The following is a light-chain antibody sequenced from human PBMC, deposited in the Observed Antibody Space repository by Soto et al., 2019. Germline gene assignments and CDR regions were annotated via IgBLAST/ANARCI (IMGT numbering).Light chain of an antibody. J-gene: IGKJ4*01. CDR1: QSVSSAK. CDR3: QQYGSSLLT. Sequence: EIVLTQSPGTLSLSPGERASLSCRASQSVSSAKLAWYQQKPGQAPRLLLFGASGRATGIPERFSGSGSGTDFSLTISRLEPEDSAVYYCQQYGSSLLTFGGGTKVEIK. CDR2: GAS. V-gene: IGKV3-20*01.